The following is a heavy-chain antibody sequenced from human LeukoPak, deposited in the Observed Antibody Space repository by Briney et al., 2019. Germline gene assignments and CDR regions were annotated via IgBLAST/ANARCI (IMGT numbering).Heavy chain of an antibody. J-gene: IGHJ4*02. CDR2: IYYSGST. D-gene: IGHD5-24*01. Sequence: SETLSLTCTVSGGSVSSSSYYWGWIRQPPGKGLEWIGSIYYSGSTYYNPSLKSRVTISVDTSKNQFSLKLRSVTAADTAVYYCARLPATIPYFDYWGQGTLVTVSS. CDR3: ARLPATIPYFDY. V-gene: IGHV4-39*01. CDR1: GGSVSSSSYY.